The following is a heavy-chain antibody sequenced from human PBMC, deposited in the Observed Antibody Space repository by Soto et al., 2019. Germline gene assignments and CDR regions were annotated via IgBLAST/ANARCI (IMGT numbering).Heavy chain of an antibody. D-gene: IGHD2-8*01. Sequence: QVQLVQSGAEVKNPGSSVKVSCKASGDTFTRSIISWVRQVPGQRLEWMGRIIPVLGVENHAQNFQGRVTVTADKSTSTAYLELSSLKSEDTAIYYCASLTAGVYVVHDWGQGTLVTVSS. V-gene: IGHV1-69*02. CDR1: GDTFTRSI. CDR3: ASLTAGVYVVHD. J-gene: IGHJ4*02. CDR2: IIPVLGVE.